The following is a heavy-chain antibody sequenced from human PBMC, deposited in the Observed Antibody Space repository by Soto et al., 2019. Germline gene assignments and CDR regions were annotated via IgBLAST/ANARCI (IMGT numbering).Heavy chain of an antibody. D-gene: IGHD3-3*01. J-gene: IGHJ6*02. V-gene: IGHV3-30*18. Sequence: GGSLRLSCAASGFTFSSYGMHWVRQAPGKGLEWVAVISYDGSNKYYADSVKGRFTISRDNSKNTLYLQMNSLRAEDTAVYYCAKDSRYYDFWSGYYRTPQLYYYYGMDVWGQGTTVTVSS. CDR1: GFTFSSYG. CDR3: AKDSRYYDFWSGYYRTPQLYYYYGMDV. CDR2: ISYDGSNK.